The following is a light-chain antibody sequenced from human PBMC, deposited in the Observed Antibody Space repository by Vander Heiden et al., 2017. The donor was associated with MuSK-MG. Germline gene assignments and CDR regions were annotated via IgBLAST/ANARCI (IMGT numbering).Light chain of an antibody. CDR1: QSISSY. Sequence: DIQMTQSPSSLSASVGDRVTITCRASQSISSYLNWYQQKPGKAPKLLIYAASSLQSGVPSRFSGSGSGTDFTLTISRLQPEDIATYYCQQSDSTPGTFGQGTKLXIK. CDR2: AAS. CDR3: QQSDSTPGT. J-gene: IGKJ2*02. V-gene: IGKV1-39*01.